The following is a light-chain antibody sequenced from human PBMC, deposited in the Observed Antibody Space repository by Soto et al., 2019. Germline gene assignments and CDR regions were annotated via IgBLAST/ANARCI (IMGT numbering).Light chain of an antibody. Sequence: QSVLTQPPSLSGTPGQRVTISCSGSNSDIGRYSVNWYQHLPGTAPKILIYSDDDRPSGVPDRCSGAKSGTSASLAISGRQSEDEAEYYCAAWDDNLNGPLFGGGTKLTVL. CDR3: AAWDDNLNGPL. J-gene: IGLJ3*02. V-gene: IGLV1-44*01. CDR2: SDD. CDR1: NSDIGRYS.